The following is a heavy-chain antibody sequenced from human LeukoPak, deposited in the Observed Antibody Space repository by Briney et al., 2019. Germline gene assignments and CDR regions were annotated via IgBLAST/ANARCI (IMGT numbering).Heavy chain of an antibody. V-gene: IGHV3-30*04. CDR1: GFTFSSYA. J-gene: IGHJ4*02. CDR2: ISYGGSDK. CDR3: ATDYGGNSGTDY. Sequence: GGSLRLSCAASGFTFSSYAMHWVRQAPGKGLEWVTVISYGGSDKYYADSVKGRFTISRDNSENTLYLQMNSLRLEDTAMYYCATDYGGNSGTDYWGQGTLVTVSS. D-gene: IGHD4-23*01.